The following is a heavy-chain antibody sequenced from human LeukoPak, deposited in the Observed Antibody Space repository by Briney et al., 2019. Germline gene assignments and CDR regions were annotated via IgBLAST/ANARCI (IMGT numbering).Heavy chain of an antibody. CDR1: GFTFSDYY. CDR2: ISSSGSTI. CDR3: AREGSDYYDSSGGAFDI. J-gene: IGHJ3*02. Sequence: GGSLRLSCAASGFTFSDYYMSWIRQAPGKGLEWVPYISSSGSTIYYADSVKGRFTISRDNAKNSLYLQMNSLRAEDTAVYYCAREGSDYYDSSGGAFDIWGQGTMVTVSS. D-gene: IGHD3-22*01. V-gene: IGHV3-11*01.